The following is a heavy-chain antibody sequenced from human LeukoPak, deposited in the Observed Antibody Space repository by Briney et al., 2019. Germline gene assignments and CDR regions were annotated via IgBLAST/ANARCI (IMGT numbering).Heavy chain of an antibody. Sequence: ASVKVSCKASGNTFTSYAMNWVRQAPGQGLEWMGWISAYNGNTNYAQKLQGRVTMTTDTSTSTAYMELRSLRSDDTAVYYCARAGRGDYYYYYYMDVWGKGTTVTVSS. D-gene: IGHD3-10*01. J-gene: IGHJ6*03. CDR1: GNTFTSYA. V-gene: IGHV1-18*01. CDR3: ARAGRGDYYYYYYMDV. CDR2: ISAYNGNT.